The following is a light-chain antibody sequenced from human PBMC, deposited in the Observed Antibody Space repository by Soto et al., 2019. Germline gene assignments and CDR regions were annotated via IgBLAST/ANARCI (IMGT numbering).Light chain of an antibody. CDR3: SSYTTSSTLV. V-gene: IGLV2-14*01. CDR1: SSDAGIYNY. CDR2: EVT. Sequence: QSVLTQPASVSGSPGQSITISCTGTSSDAGIYNYVSWYQQHPGKAPKVMIYEVTNRPSGVSNRFSGSKSGNTASLTISGLQAEDEAEYYCSSYTTSSTLVFGGGTKLTVL. J-gene: IGLJ2*01.